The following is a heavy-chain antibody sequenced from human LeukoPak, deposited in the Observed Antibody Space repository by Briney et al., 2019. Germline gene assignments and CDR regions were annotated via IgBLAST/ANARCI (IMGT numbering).Heavy chain of an antibody. CDR3: ARGPALPFRSGTYYYYYGMDV. D-gene: IGHD3-3*01. CDR1: GGSFSGYY. J-gene: IGHJ6*02. V-gene: IGHV4-34*01. CDR2: INHSGST. Sequence: SETLSLTCAVYGGSFSGYYWSWIRQPPGKGLEWIGEINHSGSTNYNPSLKSRVTISVDTSKNQFSLKLSSVTAADTAVYYCARGPALPFRSGTYYYYYGMDVWGQGTTVTVSS.